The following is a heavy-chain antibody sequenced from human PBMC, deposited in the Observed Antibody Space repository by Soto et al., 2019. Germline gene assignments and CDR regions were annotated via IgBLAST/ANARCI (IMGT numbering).Heavy chain of an antibody. V-gene: IGHV4-30-4*01. CDR2: IFHSGNA. CDR3: VRYKDYYALDV. Sequence: LSLTCTVSGGSISSGDYYWSWIRQPPGKGLEWIGYIFHSGNAYYNPSLESRLSISVDTSKNQFSLKLTSVTAADTAEYYCVRYKDYYALDVWGPGTTVTVSS. D-gene: IGHD1-1*01. J-gene: IGHJ6*02. CDR1: GGSISSGDYY.